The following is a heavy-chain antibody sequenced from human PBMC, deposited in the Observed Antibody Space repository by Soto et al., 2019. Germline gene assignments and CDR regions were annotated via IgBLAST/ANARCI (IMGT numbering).Heavy chain of an antibody. D-gene: IGHD2-15*01. Sequence: EVQLVESGGGLIQPGGSLRLSCAASGFTVSSNYMSWVRQAPGKGLEWVSVIYSGGSTYYADSVKGRFTIYRENSKNKLYLQMNSLRAEETDVYYCARDQSGGSSYGMDVWGQGTTVTVSS. CDR3: ARDQSGGSSYGMDV. V-gene: IGHV3-53*01. CDR2: IYSGGST. CDR1: GFTVSSNY. J-gene: IGHJ6*02.